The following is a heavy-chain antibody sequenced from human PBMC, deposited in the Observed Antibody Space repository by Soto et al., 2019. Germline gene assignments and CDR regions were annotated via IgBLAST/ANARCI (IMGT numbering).Heavy chain of an antibody. Sequence: GGSLRLSCTFSGFTSDDYALTWVRQAPGKGLEWVAFATSQAFGGTTDYAASVKGRFTISRDDSTTVAYLQMNSLQTEDTAIYYCTRDGDFYGMDVWGQGTTVTV. CDR1: GFTSDDYA. D-gene: IGHD3-3*01. CDR2: ATSQAFGGTT. J-gene: IGHJ6*02. V-gene: IGHV3-49*04. CDR3: TRDGDFYGMDV.